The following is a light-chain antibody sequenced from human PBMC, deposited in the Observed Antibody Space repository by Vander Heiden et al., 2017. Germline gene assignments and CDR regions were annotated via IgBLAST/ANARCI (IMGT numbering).Light chain of an antibody. CDR2: WAS. CDR3: QQYYSNPPT. J-gene: IGKJ4*01. CDR1: QSVLYSSKNKNC. V-gene: IGKV4-1*01. Sequence: DIVMTQSPHSLAVSLGERATINCKSSQSVLYSSKNKNCLAWYQQRPGQPPKLLFYWASTRESGVPDRFSGSGSGTDFTLTVSSLQAEDVAVYYCQQYYSNPPTFGGGTKLEIK.